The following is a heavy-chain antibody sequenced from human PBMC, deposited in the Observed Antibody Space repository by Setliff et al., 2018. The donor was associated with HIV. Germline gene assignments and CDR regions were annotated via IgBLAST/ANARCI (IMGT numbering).Heavy chain of an antibody. Sequence: PSETLSLTCTISGGSISSYYWSWIRQPPGKGLEWIGSIYYSGSINYNPSLESRVTISVDTSKNKYSLKLKSVTTADTAVYYCAGDRGRGSGSPTRKYYYYGMDVWGQGTTVTVSS. CDR3: AGDRGRGSGSPTRKYYYYGMDV. CDR2: IYYSGSI. CDR1: GGSISSYY. J-gene: IGHJ6*02. D-gene: IGHD3-10*01. V-gene: IGHV4-59*01.